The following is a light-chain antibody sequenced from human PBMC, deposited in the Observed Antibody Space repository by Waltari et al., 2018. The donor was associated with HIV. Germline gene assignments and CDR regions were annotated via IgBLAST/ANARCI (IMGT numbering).Light chain of an antibody. CDR2: QSS. CDR3: QQYNSLPWT. J-gene: IGKJ1*01. CDR1: PTVNKW. Sequence: DIQLTQSPSTLSTSVGDRVILTCRASPTVNKWLAWYQQKLGRAPRVIIYQSSTLENGVPSRFSGSASGVDFTLTISSLQPEDLGTYYCQQYNSLPWTFGQGTRVEV. V-gene: IGKV1-5*03.